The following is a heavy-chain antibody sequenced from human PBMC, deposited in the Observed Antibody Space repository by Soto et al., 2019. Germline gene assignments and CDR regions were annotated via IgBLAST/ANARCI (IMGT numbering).Heavy chain of an antibody. CDR2: IRSSGSST. J-gene: IGHJ2*01. V-gene: IGHV3-23*01. D-gene: IGHD4-17*01. Sequence: EVHLLESGGGLVQPGGSLRLSCAASGFTFPNYAMSWVRQAPGKGLEWVSAIRSSGSSTWYADSVKGRFTISRDNSKKTLYLQMNSLRVEDTAVYSCAKAYGDYPYWCFDLWGRGTLVTVSS. CDR1: GFTFPNYA. CDR3: AKAYGDYPYWCFDL.